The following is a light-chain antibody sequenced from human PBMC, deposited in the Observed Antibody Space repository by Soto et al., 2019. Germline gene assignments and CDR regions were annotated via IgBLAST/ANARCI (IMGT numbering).Light chain of an antibody. CDR1: QGIDRW. V-gene: IGKV1-12*01. Sequence: DSQVTQSPSSVSASVGDRVTITCRASQGIDRWLAWDQQKPGKAPKLLIYGASTLPRGVPARFSGSGSGTDLALNISSLQPEDFETSYCQEANSFLGTFGQGTKVEIK. J-gene: IGKJ1*01. CDR3: QEANSFLGT. CDR2: GAS.